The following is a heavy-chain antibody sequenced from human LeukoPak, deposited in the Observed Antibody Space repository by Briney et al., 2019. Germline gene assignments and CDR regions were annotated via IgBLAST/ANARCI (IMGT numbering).Heavy chain of an antibody. CDR1: GFTFSSYS. CDR3: ARDHPRVLLVEAVAGGWFDY. D-gene: IGHD6-19*01. CDR2: ISASSSYI. Sequence: PGGSLRLSCAASGFTFSSYSMNWVRQAPGKGLEWVSSISASSSYIYYADSVKGRFTISRDNAKNSLYLHMNSLRAEDTAVYYCARDHPRVLLVEAVAGGWFDYWGQGTLVTVSS. V-gene: IGHV3-21*01. J-gene: IGHJ4*02.